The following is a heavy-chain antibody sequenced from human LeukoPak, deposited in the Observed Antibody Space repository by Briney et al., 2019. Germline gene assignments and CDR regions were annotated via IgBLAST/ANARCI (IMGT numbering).Heavy chain of an antibody. Sequence: GGSLRLSCAASGFTFTTYAMTWVRQAPGKGPEWVSAFSATDGSAQYAESVKGRFTISRDNSKNSLYLQMNSLRDEDTAVYYCAKARIAAAGTGAFDVWGKGQWSPSLQ. J-gene: IGHJ3*01. CDR1: GFTFTTYA. V-gene: IGHV3-23*01. CDR3: AKARIAAAGTGAFDV. D-gene: IGHD6-13*01. CDR2: FSATDGSA.